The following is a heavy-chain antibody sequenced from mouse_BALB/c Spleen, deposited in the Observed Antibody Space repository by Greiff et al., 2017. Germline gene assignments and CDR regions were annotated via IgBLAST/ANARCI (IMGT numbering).Heavy chain of an antibody. CDR1: GFTFSSYY. Sequence: EVMLVESGGGLVKLGGSLKLSCAASGFTFSSYYMSWVRQTPEKRLELVAAINSNGGSTYYPDTVKGRFTISRDNAKNTLYLQMSSLKSEDTALYYCARRGPYYGSSYRAMDYWGQGTSVTVSS. V-gene: IGHV5-6-2*01. CDR2: INSNGGST. J-gene: IGHJ4*01. D-gene: IGHD1-1*01. CDR3: ARRGPYYGSSYRAMDY.